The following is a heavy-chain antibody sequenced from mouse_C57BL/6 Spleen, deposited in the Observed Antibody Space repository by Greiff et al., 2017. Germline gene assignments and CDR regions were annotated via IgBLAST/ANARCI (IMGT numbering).Heavy chain of an antibody. Sequence: QVQLQQPGTELVKPGASVKLSCKASGYTFTSYWMHWVKQRPGQGLEWLGNINPSNGGTTYNEKFKSKATLTVDKSSSTAYMQLSSLTSEDSAVYYCARWGDYYFDYWGQGTTLTVSS. J-gene: IGHJ2*01. CDR2: INPSNGGT. CDR3: ARWGDYYFDY. CDR1: GYTFTSYW. D-gene: IGHD3-3*01. V-gene: IGHV1-53*01.